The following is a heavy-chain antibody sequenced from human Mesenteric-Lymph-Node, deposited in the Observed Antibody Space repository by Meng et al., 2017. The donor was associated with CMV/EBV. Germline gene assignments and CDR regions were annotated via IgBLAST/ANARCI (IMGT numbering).Heavy chain of an antibody. V-gene: IGHV3-11*01. Sequence: GESLKISCTASGFAFSDFYMSWIRQAPGKGLEWVSYSSTSGTTINYADSVQGRFTISRDNAKNSLYLQMNSLRADDTAVYYCARGGRHYDILTGYYFFEDYWGQGTLVTVSS. D-gene: IGHD3-9*01. J-gene: IGHJ4*02. CDR3: ARGGRHYDILTGYYFFEDY. CDR2: SSTSGTTI. CDR1: GFAFSDFY.